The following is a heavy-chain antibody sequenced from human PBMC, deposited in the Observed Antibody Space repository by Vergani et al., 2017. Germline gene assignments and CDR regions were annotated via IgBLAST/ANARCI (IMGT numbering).Heavy chain of an antibody. Sequence: VQLVESGGGVVQPGRSLRLSCAASGFTFNQYGMHWVRQAPGKGLEWVGFVRNKEDGGTPEHAASVKGRFTISRDDSKAIAYLQMNSLKTEDTAVYYCTTGFPGSSWSTYWGQGTLVTVSS. CDR1: GFTFNQYG. V-gene: IGHV3-49*04. D-gene: IGHD6-13*01. J-gene: IGHJ4*01. CDR3: TTGFPGSSWSTY. CDR2: VRNKEDGGTP.